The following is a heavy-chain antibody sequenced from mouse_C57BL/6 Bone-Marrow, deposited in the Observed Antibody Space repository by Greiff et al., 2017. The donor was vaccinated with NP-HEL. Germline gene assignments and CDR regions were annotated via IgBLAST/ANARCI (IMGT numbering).Heavy chain of an antibody. J-gene: IGHJ4*01. CDR3: ARSGWSGAMDY. CDR1: GYSLTGYF. V-gene: IGHV1-20*01. Sequence: VQLQQSGPELVKPGDSVKISCKASGYSLTGYFMNWVMQSHGKSLEWIGRINPYNGDTFYNQKFKGKATLTVDKSSSTAHMELRSLTSEDSAVYYCARSGWSGAMDYWGQGTSVTVSS. CDR2: INPYNGDT. D-gene: IGHD2-3*01.